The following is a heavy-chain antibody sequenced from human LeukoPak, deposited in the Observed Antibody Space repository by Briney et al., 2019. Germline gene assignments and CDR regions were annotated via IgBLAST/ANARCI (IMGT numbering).Heavy chain of an antibody. CDR2: ISGSGGST. CDR1: GFTFSNYA. V-gene: IGHV3-23*01. Sequence: GGSLRLSCAASGFTFSNYAMSWVRQAPGKGLEWVSAISGSGGSTFYADSVKGRFTISRDNSKNTLYLQMNSLRAEDTAVYYCAKDGLGEQWGGFDPWGQGTLVTVSS. J-gene: IGHJ5*02. D-gene: IGHD3-10*01. CDR3: AKDGLGEQWGGFDP.